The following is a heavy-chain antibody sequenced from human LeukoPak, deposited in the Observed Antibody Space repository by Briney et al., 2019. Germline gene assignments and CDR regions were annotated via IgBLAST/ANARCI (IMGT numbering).Heavy chain of an antibody. CDR2: ITDTGGNT. CDR1: GFTFSNYA. CDR3: ARDLGGGAFDI. Sequence: PGGSLRLSCAGSGFTFSNYAMNWVRQAPGKGLEWVSGITDTGGNTYYADSVKGRFTISRDNSKNTLYLQMNSLRAEDTAVYYCARDLGGGAFDIWGQGTMVTVSS. J-gene: IGHJ3*02. V-gene: IGHV3-23*01. D-gene: IGHD4-23*01.